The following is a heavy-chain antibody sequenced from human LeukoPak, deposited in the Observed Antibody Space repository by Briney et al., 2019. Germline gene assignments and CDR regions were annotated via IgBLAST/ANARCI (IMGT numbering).Heavy chain of an antibody. CDR2: ISGSGGST. CDR3: ARDDGFSSYSY. D-gene: IGHD3/OR15-3a*01. J-gene: IGHJ4*02. CDR1: GFTFSSYA. V-gene: IGHV3-23*01. Sequence: GGSLRLSCAASGFTFSSYAMSWVRQAPGKGLEWVSAISGSGGSTYYADSVKGRFTISRDNSKNTLYLQMNSLRAEDTAVYYCARDDGFSSYSYWGQGTLVTVSS.